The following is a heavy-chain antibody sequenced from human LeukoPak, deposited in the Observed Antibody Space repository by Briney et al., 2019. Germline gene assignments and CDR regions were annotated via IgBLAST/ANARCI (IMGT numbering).Heavy chain of an antibody. V-gene: IGHV3-48*03. D-gene: IGHD6-19*01. CDR3: ALLAVASDFDY. CDR1: EFPFSFYE. Sequence: PGGSLRLSCAVSEFPFSFYEMNWVRQAPGKGLEWVSNIGSSGTNRYYADSVKGRFPISRDNAKSSLYLQMNSLRVEDTAVYYCALLAVASDFDYWAREPWSPSPQ. CDR2: IGSSGTNR. J-gene: IGHJ4*02.